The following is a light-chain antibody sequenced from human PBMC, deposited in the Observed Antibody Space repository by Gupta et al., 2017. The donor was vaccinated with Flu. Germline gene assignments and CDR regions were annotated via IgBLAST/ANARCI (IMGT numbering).Light chain of an antibody. V-gene: IGKV3-11*01. J-gene: IGKJ4*01. Sequence: EIVLTQSPATLSLSPGERATLSCRASQSVSSYLAWYQQKPGQAPRLLIYDASNRATGIPARVSGSGSGTDFTLTISSLEPEDFAVYYCQQRSNRPLTFGRGTKVEIK. CDR3: QQRSNRPLT. CDR1: QSVSSY. CDR2: DAS.